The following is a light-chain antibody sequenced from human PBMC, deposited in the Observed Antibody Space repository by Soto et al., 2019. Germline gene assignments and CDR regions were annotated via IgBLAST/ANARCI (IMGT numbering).Light chain of an antibody. CDR1: SSNIGRNS. CDR3: AAWDDSLNEYV. J-gene: IGLJ1*01. Sequence: VLTQAPSVSGTPGQRVTITCSGSSSNIGRNSVNWYQHLPGTAPKLLTHGNNHRPSGVPDRFSGSKSGTSASLAISGLQPEDEADYCCAAWDDSLNEYVFGDGTKVAVL. V-gene: IGLV1-44*01. CDR2: GNN.